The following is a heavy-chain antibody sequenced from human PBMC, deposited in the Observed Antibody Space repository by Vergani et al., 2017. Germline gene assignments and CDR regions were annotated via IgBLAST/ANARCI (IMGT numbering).Heavy chain of an antibody. CDR1: GYTFSSYV. D-gene: IGHD4-17*01. V-gene: IGHV7-4-1*02. Sequence: QVQLVQSGSELKKPGASVKISCKTSGYTFSSYVINWVRQAPGRGLVWMGWINTNIGTPTYVQGFTGRFVFSLDSSVTTAFVQITSLKAEDTAVYYCARNGFGDYGNFDFWGQGTLVTVSS. CDR3: ARNGFGDYGNFDF. J-gene: IGHJ4*02. CDR2: INTNIGTP.